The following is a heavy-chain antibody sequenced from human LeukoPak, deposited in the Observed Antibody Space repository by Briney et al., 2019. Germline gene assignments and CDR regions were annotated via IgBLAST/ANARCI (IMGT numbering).Heavy chain of an antibody. J-gene: IGHJ5*02. D-gene: IGHD2-2*01. V-gene: IGHV4-4*07. Sequence: KSSETLSLTCTVSGGSISSYYWSWIRQPAGKGLEWIGRIYTSGSTNYNPSLKSRATMSVDTSKNQFSLKLSSVTAADTAVYYCARDVRYCSSTSCYRIDPWGQGTLVTVSS. CDR2: IYTSGST. CDR1: GGSISSYY. CDR3: ARDVRYCSSTSCYRIDP.